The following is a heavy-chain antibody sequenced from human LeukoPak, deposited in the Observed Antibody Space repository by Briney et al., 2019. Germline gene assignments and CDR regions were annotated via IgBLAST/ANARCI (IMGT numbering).Heavy chain of an antibody. CDR3: ARHIITMVRGARDNWFVP. V-gene: IGHV4-34*01. D-gene: IGHD3-10*01. Sequence: PSETLSLTCAVYGGSFSGYYWSWIRKPPGKGLEWIGEINHSGSTNYNPSLKSRVTISVDTSKNQFSLKLSSVTAADTAVYYCARHIITMVRGARDNWFVPWGQGTLVTVSS. J-gene: IGHJ5*02. CDR1: GGSFSGYY. CDR2: INHSGST.